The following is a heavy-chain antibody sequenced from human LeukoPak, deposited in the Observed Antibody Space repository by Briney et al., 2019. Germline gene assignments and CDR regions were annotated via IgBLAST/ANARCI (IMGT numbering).Heavy chain of an antibody. CDR2: IYYSGGT. V-gene: IGHV4-39*01. CDR1: GGSISGSSYY. Sequence: SETLSLTCTVSGGSISGSSYYWGWIRQPPGKGLEWIGSIYYSGGTYYNPSLKSRVTISVDTSKNQFSLKLSSVTAADTAVYYCARSDWNYFDYWGQGTLVTVSS. D-gene: IGHD1-1*01. CDR3: ARSDWNYFDY. J-gene: IGHJ4*02.